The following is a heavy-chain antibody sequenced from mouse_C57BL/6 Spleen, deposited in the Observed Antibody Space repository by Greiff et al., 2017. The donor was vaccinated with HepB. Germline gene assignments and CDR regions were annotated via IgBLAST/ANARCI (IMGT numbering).Heavy chain of an antibody. CDR2: INPSSGYT. D-gene: IGHD2-1*01. CDR1: GYTFTSYW. J-gene: IGHJ2*01. V-gene: IGHV1-7*01. Sequence: QVHVKQSGAELAKPGASVKLSCKASGYTFTSYWMHWVKQRPGQGLEWIGYINPSSGYTKYNQKFKDKATLTADKSSSSAYMQLSSLTYEDSAVYYCARSGNYYGQMGDYWGQGTTLTVSS. CDR3: ARSGNYYGQMGDY.